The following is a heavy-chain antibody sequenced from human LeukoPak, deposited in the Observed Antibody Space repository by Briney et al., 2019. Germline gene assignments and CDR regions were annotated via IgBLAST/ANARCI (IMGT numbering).Heavy chain of an antibody. CDR1: GGSISSGSYY. D-gene: IGHD3-22*01. CDR2: IYTSGST. V-gene: IGHV4-61*02. CDR3: ARGRSDSGYWFGPGWFDP. Sequence: PSETLSLTCTVSGGSISSGSYYWSWIRQPAGKGLEWIGRIYTSGSTNYNPSLKSRVTISVDTSKNQFSLKLSSVTAADTAVYYCARGRSDSGYWFGPGWFDPWGQGTLVTVSS. J-gene: IGHJ5*02.